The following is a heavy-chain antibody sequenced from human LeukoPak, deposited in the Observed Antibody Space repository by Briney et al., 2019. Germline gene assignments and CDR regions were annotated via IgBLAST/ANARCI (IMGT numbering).Heavy chain of an antibody. J-gene: IGHJ3*02. V-gene: IGHV4-30-4*08. CDR2: IYYSGST. Sequence: SETLSLTCTVSGGSISSGDYYWSWIRQPPGKGLEWIGYIYYSGSTYYNPSLKSRVTIPVDTSKNQFSLKLSSVTAADTAVYYCARVGDDYDGAFDIWGQGTMVTVSS. CDR1: GGSISSGDYY. CDR3: ARVGDDYDGAFDI. D-gene: IGHD4-17*01.